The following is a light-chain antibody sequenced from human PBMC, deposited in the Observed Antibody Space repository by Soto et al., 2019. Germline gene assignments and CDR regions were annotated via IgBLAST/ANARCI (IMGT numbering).Light chain of an antibody. CDR2: EVN. J-gene: IGLJ1*01. Sequence: QSALIQPASVSGSPGQSITISCTGTSSDVGGYNFVSWYQQYPGRAPKLIIYEVNNRPSGVSSRFSGSKSGNTASLTISGLQAEDEADYYCSSYRSSSTPLCVFGSGTKVTVL. CDR3: SSYRSSSTPLCV. CDR1: SSDVGGYNF. V-gene: IGLV2-14*01.